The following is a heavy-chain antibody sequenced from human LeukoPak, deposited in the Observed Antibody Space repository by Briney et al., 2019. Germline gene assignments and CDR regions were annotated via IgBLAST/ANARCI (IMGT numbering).Heavy chain of an antibody. CDR1: TGAINNYY. J-gene: IGHJ3*02. CDR2: FDSRGI. Sequence: SETPSLTCSVSTGAINNYYWTWIRQAAGKGLEWIGRFDSRGIKYNPSFNSRVTISLDTSKNQVSLNLNSVTAADTAIYFCARRVLVSGVYAFDMWGQGTMVTVSS. D-gene: IGHD2-8*02. CDR3: ARRVLVSGVYAFDM. V-gene: IGHV4-4*07.